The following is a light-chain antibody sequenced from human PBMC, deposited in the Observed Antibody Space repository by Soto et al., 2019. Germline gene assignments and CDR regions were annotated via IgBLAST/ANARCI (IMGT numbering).Light chain of an antibody. CDR2: WAS. V-gene: IGKV4-1*01. CDR1: QSVLYSSNNKNS. Sequence: DIVMTQSPDSLAVSLGERATINCKSSQSVLYSSNNKNSLAWYQQKPGQPPKRPIYWASTWEYGVPDRVSGSGSGTEFTLTIRILQDADVAVYYCQQYYITPFTFGGGTKVEIK. CDR3: QQYYITPFT. J-gene: IGKJ4*01.